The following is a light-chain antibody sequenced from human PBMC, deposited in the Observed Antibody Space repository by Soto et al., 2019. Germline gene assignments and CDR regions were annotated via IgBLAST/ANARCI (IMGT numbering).Light chain of an antibody. J-gene: IGKJ1*01. CDR3: QHYGSSRT. CDR2: GAS. CDR1: QSVSSY. V-gene: IGKV3-20*01. Sequence: EIVLTQSPGTLSLSPGERATLSCRASQSVSSYLAWYQQKPGQTPRLLIYGASSRATGIPDRFSGSGSGTDFTLTISRLEPEDFAVYYCQHYGSSRTFCQGTKVEIK.